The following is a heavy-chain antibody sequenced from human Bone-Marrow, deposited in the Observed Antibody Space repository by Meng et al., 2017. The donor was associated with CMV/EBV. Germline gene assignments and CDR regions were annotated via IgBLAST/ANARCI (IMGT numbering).Heavy chain of an antibody. J-gene: IGHJ4*02. Sequence: SVKVSCKASGYTFTSYGISWVRQAAGQGLEWMGRIIPILGIANYAQKFQGRVTITADKSTSTAYMVLSSLRSEDTAVYYCARITQGIAAGDYWGQGTLVTVSS. CDR3: ARITQGIAAGDY. CDR1: GYTFTSYG. V-gene: IGHV1-69*04. CDR2: IIPILGIA. D-gene: IGHD6-13*01.